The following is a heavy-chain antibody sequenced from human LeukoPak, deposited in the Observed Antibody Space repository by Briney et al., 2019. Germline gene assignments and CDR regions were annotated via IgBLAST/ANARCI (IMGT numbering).Heavy chain of an antibody. J-gene: IGHJ4*02. CDR2: IRSKTDGGTT. CDR3: TTTYYYDSSGYYHLVDY. CDR1: GFTFSNAW. D-gene: IGHD3-22*01. Sequence: PGGSLRLSCAASGFTFSNAWMSGLRQAPGKGLEYIGRIRSKTDGGTTDYNAPVKGRLSISRDGSRNTLYLQMNSLKPEDTAVYYCTTTYYYDSSGYYHLVDYWGQGTLVTVSS. V-gene: IGHV3-15*01.